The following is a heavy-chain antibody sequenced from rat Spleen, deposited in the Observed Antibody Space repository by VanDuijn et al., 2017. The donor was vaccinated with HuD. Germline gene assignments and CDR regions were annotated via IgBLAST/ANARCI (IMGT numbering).Heavy chain of an antibody. CDR3: ARGVPYYYVMDA. J-gene: IGHJ4*01. CDR1: GFTFSHYY. Sequence: EVQLVESGGGLVQPGRSMKLSCAASGFTFSHYYMTWVRQAPTKGLEWVASITTSGDNTYYRDSVKGRFTISRDNAKSTLYLQMDSLRSEDTATYYCARGVPYYYVMDAWGQGASVTVSS. D-gene: IGHD4-3*01. V-gene: IGHV5-25*01. CDR2: ITTSGDNT.